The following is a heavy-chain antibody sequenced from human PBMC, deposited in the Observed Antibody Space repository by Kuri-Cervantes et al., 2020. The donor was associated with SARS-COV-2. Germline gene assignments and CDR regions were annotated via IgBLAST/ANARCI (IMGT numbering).Heavy chain of an antibody. D-gene: IGHD2-2*01. Sequence: SVKVSCKASGGTFSSYAISWVRQAPGQGLERMGGIIPIFGTANYAQKFQGRVTITADESTSTAYMELSSLRSEATAVHYCARVPREICSSTSCYQGLWGQGTLVTVSS. CDR3: ARVPREICSSTSCYQGL. CDR1: GGTFSSYA. V-gene: IGHV1-69*13. J-gene: IGHJ4*02. CDR2: IIPIFGTA.